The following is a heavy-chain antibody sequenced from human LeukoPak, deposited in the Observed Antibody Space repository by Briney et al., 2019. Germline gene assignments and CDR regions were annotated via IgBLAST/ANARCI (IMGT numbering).Heavy chain of an antibody. CDR3: ARGYVDTVNHPVDY. Sequence: GGSLRLSCAASGFTFSSYAMSWVRQAPGKGLEWVSAISGSGGSTYYADSVKGRFTISRDNSKNTLYLQMNSLRAEDTAVYYCARGYVDTVNHPVDYWGQGTLVTVSS. V-gene: IGHV3-23*01. J-gene: IGHJ4*02. CDR2: ISGSGGST. CDR1: GFTFSSYA. D-gene: IGHD5-18*01.